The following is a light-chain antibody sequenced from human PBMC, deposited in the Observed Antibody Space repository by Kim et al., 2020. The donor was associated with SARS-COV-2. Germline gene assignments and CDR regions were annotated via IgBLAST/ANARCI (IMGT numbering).Light chain of an antibody. CDR3: ATWDDRLSAWV. V-gene: IGLV1-47*01. J-gene: IGLJ3*02. Sequence: GQHVSLACSGTHSNIGYNSLYWYPPRQRTGPNLLIYKTDGRPSGIPDRFSGSKSATSASLAISGLRSEDEAVYYCATWDDRLSAWVFGRGTQLTVL. CDR1: HSNIGYNS. CDR2: KTD.